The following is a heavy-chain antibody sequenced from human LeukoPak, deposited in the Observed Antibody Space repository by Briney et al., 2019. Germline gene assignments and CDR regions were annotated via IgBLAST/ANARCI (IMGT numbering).Heavy chain of an antibody. CDR2: IYTSGST. D-gene: IGHD3-22*01. V-gene: IGHV4-4*07. J-gene: IGHJ4*02. CDR1: GGSISSYY. Sequence: SETLSLTCTVSGGSISSYYWSWIRQPAGKGLEWIGRIYTSGSTNHNPSLKSRVTMSVDTSKNQFSLKLSSVTAADTAVYYCARVGYDSSGYYGNFDYWGQGTLVTVSS. CDR3: ARVGYDSSGYYGNFDY.